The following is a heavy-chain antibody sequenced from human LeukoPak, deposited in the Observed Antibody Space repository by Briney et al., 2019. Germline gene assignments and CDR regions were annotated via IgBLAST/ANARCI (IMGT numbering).Heavy chain of an antibody. CDR2: IKQDGSEK. Sequence: GGSLRLSCAASGFTFSSYWMNWVRQAPGKGLEWVANIKQDGSEKYYVDSVKGRLTISRDNAKNSLYLQMNSLRAEDTAVYYCARDSLHPRRLSDAFDVWGQGTMVTVSS. CDR1: GFTFSSYW. D-gene: IGHD3-16*02. CDR3: ARDSLHPRRLSDAFDV. V-gene: IGHV3-7*01. J-gene: IGHJ3*01.